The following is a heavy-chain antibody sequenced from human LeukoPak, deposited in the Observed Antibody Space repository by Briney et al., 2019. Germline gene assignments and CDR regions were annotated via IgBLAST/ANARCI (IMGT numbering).Heavy chain of an antibody. V-gene: IGHV3-7*01. D-gene: IGHD3/OR15-3a*01. CDR1: GFTFSSYW. Sequence: GGSLRLSCADSGFTFSSYWMSSVRQAPGKGLEWVANIKQDGSEKYYVDSVKGRFTISRDNAKNSLYLQMNSLRAEDTAVYYCARDCRYFMDNFDYWGQGTLVTVSS. CDR3: ARDCRYFMDNFDY. CDR2: IKQDGSEK. J-gene: IGHJ4*02.